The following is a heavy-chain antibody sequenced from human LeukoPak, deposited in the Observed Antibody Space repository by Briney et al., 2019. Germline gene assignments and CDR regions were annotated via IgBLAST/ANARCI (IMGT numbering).Heavy chain of an antibody. D-gene: IGHD3-3*01. CDR2: INGNGGAT. CDR3: AKGGAYYDFSFDP. Sequence: GGSLRLSCAASRFTFKNYAMSWVRQAPGKGLEWVSTINGNGGATYYADSVRGRFTISRGNSKNTLYLQMNSLRAEDTALYYCAKGGAYYDFSFDPWGQGTLVTVSS. J-gene: IGHJ5*02. CDR1: RFTFKNYA. V-gene: IGHV3-23*01.